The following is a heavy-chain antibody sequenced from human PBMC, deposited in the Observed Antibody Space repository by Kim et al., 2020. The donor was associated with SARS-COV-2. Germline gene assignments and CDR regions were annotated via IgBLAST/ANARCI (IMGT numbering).Heavy chain of an antibody. CDR2: INHSGST. Sequence: SETLSLTCAIYGGSFSGYYWSWIRQPPGKGLEWIGEINHSGSTNYNPSLKSRVTISVDTSKNQFSLKLSSVTAADTAVYYCARGRGGSRYGYFDYWGQGTLVTVSS. J-gene: IGHJ4*02. V-gene: IGHV4-34*01. D-gene: IGHD5-18*01. CDR1: GGSFSGYY. CDR3: ARGRGGSRYGYFDY.